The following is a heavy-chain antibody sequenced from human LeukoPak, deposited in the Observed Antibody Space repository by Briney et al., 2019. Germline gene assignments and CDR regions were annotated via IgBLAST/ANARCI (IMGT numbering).Heavy chain of an antibody. D-gene: IGHD3-10*01. CDR2: MYYSGST. Sequence: SETLSLTCTVSGGSISSIIYYWGWIRQPPGKGLEWVASMYYSGSTYYNPSLKSRVTISVDTSKNQFSLKLSSVTAADTAVYYCARGGYGSGSYYNDEPYYFDYWGQGTLVTVSS. CDR1: GGSISSIIYY. CDR3: ARGGYGSGSYYNDEPYYFDY. V-gene: IGHV4-39*07. J-gene: IGHJ4*02.